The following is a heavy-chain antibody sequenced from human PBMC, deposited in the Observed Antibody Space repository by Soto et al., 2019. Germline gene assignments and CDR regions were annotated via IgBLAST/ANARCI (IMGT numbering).Heavy chain of an antibody. V-gene: IGHV1-69*13. Sequence: SVKVSCKASGGTFSSYAISWVRQAPGQGLEWMGGIIPIFGTANYAQKFQGRVTITADESTSTAYMELSSLRSEDTAVYYCARDLGIAAAGRYYFYGMDVWGQGTTVTVSS. D-gene: IGHD6-13*01. CDR2: IIPIFGTA. CDR3: ARDLGIAAAGRYYFYGMDV. J-gene: IGHJ6*02. CDR1: GGTFSSYA.